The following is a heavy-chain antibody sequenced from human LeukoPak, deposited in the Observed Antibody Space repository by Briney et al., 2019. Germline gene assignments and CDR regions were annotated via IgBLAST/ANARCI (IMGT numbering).Heavy chain of an antibody. V-gene: IGHV3-30*02. CDR3: AKDLRKYSSSSDY. CDR2: IRYDGSNK. D-gene: IGHD6-6*01. Sequence: GSLRLSCAASGFTFSSYGMHWVRQAPGKRLEWVAFIRYDGSNKYYADSVKGRFTISRDNSKNTLYLQMNSLRAEDTAVYYCAKDLRKYSSSSDYWGQGTLVTVSS. CDR1: GFTFSSYG. J-gene: IGHJ4*02.